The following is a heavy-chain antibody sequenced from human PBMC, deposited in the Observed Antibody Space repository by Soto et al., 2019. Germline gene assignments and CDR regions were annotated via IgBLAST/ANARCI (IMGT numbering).Heavy chain of an antibody. D-gene: IGHD1-1*01. CDR1: GFTFHSYS. CDR2: ITGSSTYK. J-gene: IGHJ4*02. Sequence: GGSLRLSCTVSGFTFHSYSVHWIRQAPGKGLEWVSFITGSSTYKYYRDSVKGRFTISRDNARNSLFLQMDSLRGEDTGIYYCARGTVLGYFDYWGQGNPVTVSS. V-gene: IGHV3-21*01. CDR3: ARGTVLGYFDY.